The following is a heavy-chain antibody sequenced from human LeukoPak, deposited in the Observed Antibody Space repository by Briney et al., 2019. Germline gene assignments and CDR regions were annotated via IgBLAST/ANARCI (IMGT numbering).Heavy chain of an antibody. D-gene: IGHD6-13*01. CDR3: AKDDSKFRIAAAGIY. V-gene: IGHV3-23*01. CDR1: GFTFSSYA. Sequence: GGSLRLSCAASGFTFSSYAMSWVRQAPGKGLEWVSAISGSGGSTYYADSVKGRFTISRDNSKNTLYLQMNSLRAEDTAVCYCAKDDSKFRIAAAGIYWGQGTLVTVSS. J-gene: IGHJ4*02. CDR2: ISGSGGST.